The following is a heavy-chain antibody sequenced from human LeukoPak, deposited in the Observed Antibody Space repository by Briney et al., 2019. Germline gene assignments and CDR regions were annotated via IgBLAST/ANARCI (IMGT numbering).Heavy chain of an antibody. CDR3: ARETYGSGSYYGVY. V-gene: IGHV1-69*04. CDR2: IIPILGIA. J-gene: IGHJ4*02. CDR1: GGTFSSYA. Sequence: ASVKVSCKASGGTFSSYAISWVRQVPGQGLEWMGRIIPILGIANYAQKFQGRVTITADKSTSTAYMELSSLRSEDTAVYYCARETYGSGSYYGVYWGQGTLVTVSS. D-gene: IGHD3-10*01.